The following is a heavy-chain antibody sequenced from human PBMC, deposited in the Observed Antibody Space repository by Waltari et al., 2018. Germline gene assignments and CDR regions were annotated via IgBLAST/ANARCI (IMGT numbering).Heavy chain of an antibody. V-gene: IGHV3-21*01. D-gene: IGHD2-15*01. Sequence: EVQLVESGGGLVQPGRSLRLSCTASGFTFGAYAMSWVRQAPGKGLEWVSSISSSSSYIYYADSVKGRFTISRDNAKNSLYLQMNSLRAEDTAVYYCARDRGSSKASDYWGQGTLVTVSS. CDR3: ARDRGSSKASDY. CDR2: ISSSSSYI. J-gene: IGHJ4*02. CDR1: GFTFGAYA.